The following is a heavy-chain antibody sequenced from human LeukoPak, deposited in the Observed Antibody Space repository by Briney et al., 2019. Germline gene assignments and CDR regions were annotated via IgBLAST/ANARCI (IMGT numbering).Heavy chain of an antibody. CDR3: ARGYSSGWYLFGDY. V-gene: IGHV3-74*01. CDR2: INSDGTTT. Sequence: PGGSLRLSCAASGFIFSSYWMHWVRQAPGKGLVWVSRINSDGTTTTYAASVKRRFTISRDNAKNTLSLQINSLGAEDTAVYYCARGYSSGWYLFGDYWGQGALVTVSA. CDR1: GFIFSSYW. J-gene: IGHJ4*02. D-gene: IGHD6-19*01.